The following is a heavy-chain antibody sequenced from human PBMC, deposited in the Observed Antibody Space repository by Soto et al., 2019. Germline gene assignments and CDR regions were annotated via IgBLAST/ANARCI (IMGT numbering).Heavy chain of an antibody. CDR3: AREKISGYYPGYRGY. CDR2: IIPILGIA. J-gene: IGHJ4*02. D-gene: IGHD3-22*01. V-gene: IGHV1-69*08. Sequence: QVQLVQSGAEVKKPGSSVKVSCKASGGTFSSYTISWVRQAPGQGLEWMGRIIPILGIANYAQKFQGRVTITADKSTSTDYKELSSMRSEDTAVYYCAREKISGYYPGYRGYWGQGTLVTVSS. CDR1: GGTFSSYT.